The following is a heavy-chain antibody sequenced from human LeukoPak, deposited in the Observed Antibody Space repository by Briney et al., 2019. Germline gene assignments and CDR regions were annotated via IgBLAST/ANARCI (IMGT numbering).Heavy chain of an antibody. Sequence: PGGSLRLSCAASGFTVSSNYMSWVRQAPGKGLEWVSVIYSGGSTYYADSVKGRFTTSRDNSKNTLYLQMNSLRAEDTAVYYCARENYGELPYWGQGTLVTVSS. CDR1: GFTVSSNY. D-gene: IGHD4-17*01. V-gene: IGHV3-66*01. CDR3: ARENYGELPY. CDR2: IYSGGST. J-gene: IGHJ4*02.